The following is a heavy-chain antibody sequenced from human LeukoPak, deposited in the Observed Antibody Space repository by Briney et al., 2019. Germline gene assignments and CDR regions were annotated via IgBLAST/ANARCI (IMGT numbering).Heavy chain of an antibody. CDR3: AKYTDSSGYYYGAYDY. D-gene: IGHD3-22*01. CDR2: ISWNSGSI. V-gene: IGHV3-9*01. CDR1: GFTFDDYA. J-gene: IGHJ4*02. Sequence: GRSLRLSCAASGFTFDDYAMHWVRQAPGKGLEWVSGISWNSGSIGYADSVKGRFTISRDNAKNSLYLQMNSLRAEDTALYYCAKYTDSSGYYYGAYDYWSQGTLVTVSS.